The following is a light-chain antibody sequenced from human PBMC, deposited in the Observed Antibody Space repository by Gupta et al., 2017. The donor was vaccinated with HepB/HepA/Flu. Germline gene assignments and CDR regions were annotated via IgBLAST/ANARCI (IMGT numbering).Light chain of an antibody. CDR1: QSISSW. J-gene: IGKJ2*01. CDR2: KAS. CDR3: QQYNSYWYT. Sequence: DIQMTQSPSTLSASVGDRVTITCRASQSISSWLARYQQKPGKAPKLLIYKASSLESGVPSRFSGSGSGTEFTLTISSLQPDDFANYYCQQYNSYWYTFGQGTKLEIK. V-gene: IGKV1-5*03.